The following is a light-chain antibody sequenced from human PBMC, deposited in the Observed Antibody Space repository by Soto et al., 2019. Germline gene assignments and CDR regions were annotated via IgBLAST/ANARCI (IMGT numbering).Light chain of an antibody. CDR3: QQPYTFPIT. CDR1: QDIAGY. Sequence: DIQVTQSPSSVSASVGDRVTISCRASQDIAGYLAWYQHKPGRAPELLIRTASSLQSGVPSRFSGSGSATDFTLTINSLQPEDFATYYCQQPYTFPITFGQGTRLEIK. CDR2: TAS. V-gene: IGKV1D-12*01. J-gene: IGKJ5*01.